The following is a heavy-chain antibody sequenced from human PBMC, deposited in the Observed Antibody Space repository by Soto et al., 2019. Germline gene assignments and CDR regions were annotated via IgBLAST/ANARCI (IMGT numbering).Heavy chain of an antibody. V-gene: IGHV1-69*01. CDR3: ARGGSGYVWFNEL. CDR2: IIPVFRTA. CDR1: GGLFSSYA. J-gene: IGHJ4*02. Sequence: QEQLVQSGAEVKKPGSSVKVSCKASGGLFSSYAISWVRQAPGPGLEWMGGIIPVFRTAYYAQKFQGRGTITADESTNTAYMELSSLRSEDTAMYYCARGGSGYVWFNELRGQGSLVTVSS. D-gene: IGHD2-15*01.